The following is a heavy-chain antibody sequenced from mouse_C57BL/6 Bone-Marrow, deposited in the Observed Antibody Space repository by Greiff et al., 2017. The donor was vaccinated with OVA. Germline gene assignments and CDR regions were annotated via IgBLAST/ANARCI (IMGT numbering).Heavy chain of an antibody. CDR3: ARGGSLAY. CDR2: IDPSDSYT. Sequence: QVQLQQPGAELVMPGASVKLSCKASGYTFTSYWMHWVKQRPGQGLEWIGEIDPSDSYTNYNQKFKGKSTLTVDKSSSTAYMQLSSLTSADSAVYYCARGGSLAYWGQGTLVTVSA. J-gene: IGHJ3*01. V-gene: IGHV1-69*01. CDR1: GYTFTSYW.